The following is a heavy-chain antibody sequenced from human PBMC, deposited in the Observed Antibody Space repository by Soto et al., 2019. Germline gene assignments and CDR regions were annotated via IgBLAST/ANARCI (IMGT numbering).Heavy chain of an antibody. D-gene: IGHD3-22*01. CDR1: GGSIRGYY. CDR2: LYYSGTT. V-gene: IGHV4-59*08. Sequence: SETLSLTCTVSGGSIRGYYWSWIRQPPGKGLEWIGYLYYSGTTNYNPSLKSRLTISVDTSKNQFSLKLSSVTAADTAVYYCARRIEVAAADGVGYQYYLAVSGQGTSVP. CDR3: ARRIEVAAADGVGYQYYLAV. J-gene: IGHJ6*03.